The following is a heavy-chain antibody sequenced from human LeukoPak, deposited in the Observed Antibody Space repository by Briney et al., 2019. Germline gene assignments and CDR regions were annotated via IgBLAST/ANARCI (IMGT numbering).Heavy chain of an antibody. V-gene: IGHV4-61*01. Sequence: SQTLSLTCTVSGDSITSGSYYWSWIRQPPGKGLEWIGYIYYSGSTNYNPSLKSRVTISVDTSKNQFSLKLSSVTAADTAVYYCASFSGGNSDAFDIWGQGTMVTVSS. CDR2: IYYSGST. CDR3: ASFSGGNSDAFDI. D-gene: IGHD4-23*01. CDR1: GDSITSGSYY. J-gene: IGHJ3*02.